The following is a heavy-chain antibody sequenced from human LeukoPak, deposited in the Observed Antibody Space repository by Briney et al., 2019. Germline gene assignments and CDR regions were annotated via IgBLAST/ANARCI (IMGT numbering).Heavy chain of an antibody. D-gene: IGHD3-3*01. V-gene: IGHV3-53*01. CDR1: GFTVSSNY. J-gene: IGHJ4*02. Sequence: GGSLRLSCAASGFTVSSNYMSWVRQAPGKGLEWVSVIYSGGSTYYADSVKGRFTISRDNSKNTLFLQMNSLRAEDTAVYYCARGPYYDFWSGYFDYWGQGTLVTVSS. CDR3: ARGPYYDFWSGYFDY. CDR2: IYSGGST.